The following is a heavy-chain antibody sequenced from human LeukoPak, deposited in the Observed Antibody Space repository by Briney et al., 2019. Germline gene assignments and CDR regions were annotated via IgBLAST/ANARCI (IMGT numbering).Heavy chain of an antibody. CDR2: IYYSGST. CDR3: ARGPHYDILTGYNWYFDL. D-gene: IGHD3-9*01. J-gene: IGHJ2*01. V-gene: IGHV4-31*03. Sequence: SETLSLTCIVSGGSISSGGYYWSWIRQHPGKGLEWIGYIYYSGSTYYNPSLKSRVTISVDTSKNQFSLKLSSVTAADTAVCYCARGPHYDILTGYNWYFDLWGRGTLVTVSS. CDR1: GGSISSGGYY.